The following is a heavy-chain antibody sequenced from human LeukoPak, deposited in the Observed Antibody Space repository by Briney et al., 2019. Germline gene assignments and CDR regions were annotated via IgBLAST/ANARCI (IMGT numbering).Heavy chain of an antibody. CDR2: IYYSGST. V-gene: IGHV4-30-4*08. Sequence: SETLSLTCTVSGGSISSGYYYWSWIRQPPGKGLEWIGYIYYSGSTSYNPSLKSRVTISVDTSKNQFSLKLSSVTAADTAVYYCARGFGSSWHRDYWGQGTLVTVSS. D-gene: IGHD6-13*01. J-gene: IGHJ4*02. CDR3: ARGFGSSWHRDY. CDR1: GGSISSGYYY.